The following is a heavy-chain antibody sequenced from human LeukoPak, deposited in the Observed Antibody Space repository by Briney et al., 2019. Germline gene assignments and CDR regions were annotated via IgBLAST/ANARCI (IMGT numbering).Heavy chain of an antibody. Sequence: SETLSLTCTVSGGSISSYYWSWMRQPAGKGLEWLGRIYTSGSTNYNPSLKSRVTMSVDTSKNQFSLKLSSVTAADTAVYYCARDCIAAATLGAFDIWGQGTMVTVSS. CDR3: ARDCIAAATLGAFDI. CDR2: IYTSGST. V-gene: IGHV4-4*07. CDR1: GGSISSYY. J-gene: IGHJ3*02. D-gene: IGHD6-13*01.